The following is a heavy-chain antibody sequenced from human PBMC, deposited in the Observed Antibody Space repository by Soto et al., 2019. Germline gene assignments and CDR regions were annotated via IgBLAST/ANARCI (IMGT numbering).Heavy chain of an antibody. CDR2: IYATGTT. D-gene: IGHD1-1*01. Sequence: SETLSLTCTVSGASISGHYWSWIRKSAGKGLEWIGRIYATGTTDYNPSLKSRVVMSVDTSKKQFSLKLRSVTAADTAVYYCVRDGTKTLRDWFDPWGQGISVTVSS. CDR3: VRDGTKTLRDWFDP. V-gene: IGHV4-4*07. CDR1: GASISGHY. J-gene: IGHJ5*02.